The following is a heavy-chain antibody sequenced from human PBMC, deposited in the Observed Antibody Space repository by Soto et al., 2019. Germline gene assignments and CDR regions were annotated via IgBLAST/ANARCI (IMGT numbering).Heavy chain of an antibody. D-gene: IGHD2-2*01. J-gene: IGHJ4*02. Sequence: GESLKISCKGSGFTFTSYWIAWVRQMPGKGLEWMGIIYPGDSDSSYSPSFQGQVTISADKSINTAYLHWSSLKASDTAIYYCSKHEGYCSTTTCSNFDYWGQGTLVTVSS. CDR3: SKHEGYCSTTTCSNFDY. V-gene: IGHV5-51*01. CDR2: IYPGDSDS. CDR1: GFTFTSYW.